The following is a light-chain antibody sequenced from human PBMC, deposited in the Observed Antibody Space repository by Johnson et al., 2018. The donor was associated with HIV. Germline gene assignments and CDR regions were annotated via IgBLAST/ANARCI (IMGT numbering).Light chain of an antibody. CDR3: GTWDSSLSADV. J-gene: IGLJ1*01. CDR2: ENN. CDR1: SSNIGNNY. V-gene: IGLV1-51*02. Sequence: QSVLTQPPSVSAAPGQKVTISCSGSSSNIGNNYVSWYQQLPGTAPKLLIYENNKRPSGIPDRFSGSKSGTSATLGITGLQTGDEADYYCGTWDSSLSADVFGNGTKVTVL.